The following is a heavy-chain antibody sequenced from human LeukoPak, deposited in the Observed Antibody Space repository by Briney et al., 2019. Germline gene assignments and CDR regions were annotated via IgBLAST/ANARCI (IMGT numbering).Heavy chain of an antibody. D-gene: IGHD3-10*01. CDR3: AREAYDSGSFRTDYYYMDV. Sequence: GAAVKVSCKSSGYTFNGYYMHWVRQAPGQGLEWMGWINPNSGGTNYAQKFQGRVTMTRDTSISIVYMEVSRLRSDDTAVYYCAREAYDSGSFRTDYYYMDVWAKGTTVTISS. CDR1: GYTFNGYY. CDR2: INPNSGGT. J-gene: IGHJ6*03. V-gene: IGHV1-2*02.